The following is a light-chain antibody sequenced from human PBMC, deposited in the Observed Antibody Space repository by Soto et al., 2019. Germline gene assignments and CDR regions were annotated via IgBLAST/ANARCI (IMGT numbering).Light chain of an antibody. Sequence: QSVLTQPPSVSAAPGQKVTISCSGSNSNIGNNDVSWYQQVPGTAPKLLIYDNDKRPSAIPDRFSGSKSGTSATLDITGLQTGDEADYDCGTWDNSLRAGLFGGGTKLTVL. J-gene: IGLJ3*02. CDR3: GTWDNSLRAGL. CDR1: NSNIGNND. V-gene: IGLV1-51*01. CDR2: DND.